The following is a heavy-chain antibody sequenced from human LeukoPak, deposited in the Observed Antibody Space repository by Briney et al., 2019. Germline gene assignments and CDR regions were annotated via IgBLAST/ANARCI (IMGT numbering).Heavy chain of an antibody. J-gene: IGHJ3*02. CDR3: ARDDFGDSGAFDI. D-gene: IGHD3-3*01. Sequence: SETLSLTCTVSGGSISSGSYYWSWIRQPAGKGLEWIGRIYTCGSTNYNPSLKSRVTISVDTSKNQFSLKLSSVTAADTAVYYCARDDFGDSGAFDIWGQGTMVTVPS. V-gene: IGHV4-61*02. CDR2: IYTCGST. CDR1: GGSISSGSYY.